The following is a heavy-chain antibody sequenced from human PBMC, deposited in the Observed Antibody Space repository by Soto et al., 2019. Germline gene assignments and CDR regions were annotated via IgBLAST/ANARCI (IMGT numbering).Heavy chain of an antibody. V-gene: IGHV1-18*01. CDR2: ISAYNGNT. D-gene: IGHD3-22*01. J-gene: IGHJ1*01. CDR3: ARDGPYYYDSSGYEYFQH. CDR1: GYTFTSYG. Sequence: ASVKVSCKASGYTFTSYGISWVRQAPGQGLEWMGWISAYNGNTNYAQKLQGRVTMTTDTSTSTAYMELRSLRSDDTAVYYCARDGPYYYDSSGYEYFQHWGQGTLVTVSS.